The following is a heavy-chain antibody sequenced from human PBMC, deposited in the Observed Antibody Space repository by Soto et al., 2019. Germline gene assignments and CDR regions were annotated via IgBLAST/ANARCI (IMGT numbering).Heavy chain of an antibody. Sequence: SETLSLTCAVSGGSISSGGYSWSWIRQPPGKGLEWIGYIYHSGSTYYNPSLKSRVTISVDRSKNQFSLKLSSVTAADTAVYYCARDSSSSGRDYGMDVWGQGTTVTVSS. CDR2: IYHSGST. D-gene: IGHD6-6*01. CDR1: GGSISSGGYS. J-gene: IGHJ6*02. CDR3: ARDSSSSGRDYGMDV. V-gene: IGHV4-30-2*01.